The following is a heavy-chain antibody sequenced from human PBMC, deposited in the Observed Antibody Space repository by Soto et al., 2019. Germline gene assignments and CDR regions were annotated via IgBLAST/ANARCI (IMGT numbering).Heavy chain of an antibody. CDR2: ISYDGNSE. CDR1: GFTFGAYT. Sequence: QMQLVESGGGVVQPGRSLRLSCAASGFTFGAYTMNWVRQAPGKGLEWVAVISYDGNSERYTDPVKDRFTVSRDNSKSTMSLQMNSLRAADTAVNYCARDGYRGRSDGFDVGGQGTMFTVSS. J-gene: IGHJ3*01. D-gene: IGHD1-26*01. CDR3: ARDGYRGRSDGFDV. V-gene: IGHV3-30*14.